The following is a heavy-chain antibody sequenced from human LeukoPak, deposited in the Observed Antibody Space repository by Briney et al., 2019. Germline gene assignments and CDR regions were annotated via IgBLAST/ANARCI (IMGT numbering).Heavy chain of an antibody. Sequence: SETLSLTCTVSGGSISSYYWSWIRQPPGKGLEWIGYIYYSGSTNYNPSLKSRVTISVETSKNQFSLKLSSVTAADTAVYYCARGFYSSAYYMDVWGKGTTVTVSS. D-gene: IGHD6-19*01. V-gene: IGHV4-59*01. CDR3: ARGFYSSAYYMDV. CDR2: IYYSGST. J-gene: IGHJ6*03. CDR1: GGSISSYY.